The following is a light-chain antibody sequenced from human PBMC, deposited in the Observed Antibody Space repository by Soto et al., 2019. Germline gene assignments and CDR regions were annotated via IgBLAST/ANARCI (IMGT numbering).Light chain of an antibody. V-gene: IGKV3-15*01. J-gene: IGKJ2*01. CDR2: GAS. Sequence: EIVMTQSPATLSVSPGGRATRSCRASQSVASNLAWYQQKPCQAPRLLIHGASIRATGVPTRFSGSGAGTEFTLIISSLQSEDFAIYYCQQDYNWPPYTFGQGTKLEIK. CDR1: QSVASN. CDR3: QQDYNWPPYT.